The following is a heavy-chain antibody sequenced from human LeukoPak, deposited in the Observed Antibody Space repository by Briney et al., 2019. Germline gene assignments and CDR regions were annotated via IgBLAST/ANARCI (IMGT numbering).Heavy chain of an antibody. CDR1: GFTFSGSA. J-gene: IGHJ3*02. D-gene: IGHD3-22*01. CDR2: IRSKANSYAT. CDR3: TRRRFDYYDSSGYYHDAFDI. V-gene: IGHV3-73*01. Sequence: PGGSLRLSCAASGFTFSGSAMHWVRQASGKGLEWVGRIRSKANSYATAYAASVKGRFTISRDDSKNTAYLQMNGLKTEDTAVYYCTRRRFDYYDSSGYYHDAFDIWGQGTMVTVSS.